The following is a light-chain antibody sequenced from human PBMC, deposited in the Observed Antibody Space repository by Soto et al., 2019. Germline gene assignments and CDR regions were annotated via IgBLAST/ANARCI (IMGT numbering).Light chain of an antibody. CDR3: SSYTSTMTNV. Sequence: SALTRVAYGSRSPGQSITISCTGTSSDVGGFNSVSWYQLRPGTAPKLILYDVVDRPSGVSYRFSGSKSGNTASLTISGLQAADEADYFCSSYTSTMTNVFGSGTKVTVL. J-gene: IGLJ1*01. CDR2: DVV. CDR1: SSDVGGFNS. V-gene: IGLV2-14*03.